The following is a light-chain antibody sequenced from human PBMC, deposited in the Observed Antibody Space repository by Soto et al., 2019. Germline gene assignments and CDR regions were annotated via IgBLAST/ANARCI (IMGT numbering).Light chain of an antibody. Sequence: AIQMTQSPSSLSASVGDRVTITCRASQAIRNDLGWYQQKPGKAPNLLIFGASNLQVGVPVRFSASGSGTNFTLTISNLQPEDFASYYCQQANSFPLTFGGGTKVDIK. CDR1: QAIRND. J-gene: IGKJ4*01. V-gene: IGKV1-6*01. CDR2: GAS. CDR3: QQANSFPLT.